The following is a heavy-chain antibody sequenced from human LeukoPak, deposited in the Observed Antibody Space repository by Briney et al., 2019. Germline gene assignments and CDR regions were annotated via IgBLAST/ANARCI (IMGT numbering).Heavy chain of an antibody. CDR3: AKVRWGSDNALDS. V-gene: IGHV3-30*18. CDR1: GFPFSDYG. J-gene: IGHJ4*02. D-gene: IGHD3-16*01. CDR2: ISHDGSNK. Sequence: GTSLRLSCAASGFPFSDYGMYWVRQAPGKGLEWLAVISHDGSNKHYADSVKGRITISRDNSMNTLYLQMNSLTAEDTAVYYCAKVRWGSDNALDSWGQGTLVTGSS.